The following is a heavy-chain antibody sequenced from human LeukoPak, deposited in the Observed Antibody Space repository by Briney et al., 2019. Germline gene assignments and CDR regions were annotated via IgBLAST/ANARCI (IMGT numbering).Heavy chain of an antibody. CDR2: INHSGST. Sequence: SETLSLTCAVYGGSFSGYYWSWIRQPPGKGLEWIGEINHSGSTNYNPSLKSRVTISVDTSKNQFSLKLSSVTAVDTAVYYCASRGPSGSNYFDYWGQGTLVTVSS. D-gene: IGHD1-26*01. CDR3: ASRGPSGSNYFDY. J-gene: IGHJ4*02. CDR1: GGSFSGYY. V-gene: IGHV4-34*01.